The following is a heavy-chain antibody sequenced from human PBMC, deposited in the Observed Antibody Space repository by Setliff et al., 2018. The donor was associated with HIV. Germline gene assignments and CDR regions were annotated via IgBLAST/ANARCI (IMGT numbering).Heavy chain of an antibody. CDR3: ARGACGGDSCYLMKYYFDH. CDR1: GFIFTDYH. J-gene: IGHJ4*02. V-gene: IGHV1-2*06. CDR2: FNPNSGVT. D-gene: IGHD2-15*01. Sequence: CKTSGFIFTDYHIHWVRQAPGQGLEWMGRFNPNSGVTNSPQKFQGRVTMTRDTSINTAYMELSRLTSDDTAFYYCARGACGGDSCYLMKYYFDHWGQGTLVTVSS.